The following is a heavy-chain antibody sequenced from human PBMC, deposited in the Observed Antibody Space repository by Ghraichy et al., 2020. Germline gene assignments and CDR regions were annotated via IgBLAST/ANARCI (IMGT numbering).Heavy chain of an antibody. J-gene: IGHJ4*02. CDR2: IYSGGST. CDR1: GFTVSSND. Sequence: GSLRLSCAASGFTVSSNDMTWVRQAPGRGLEWVSIIYSGGSTYYADSVKGRFPISRDNSKNTLYLQMNSLRAEDTALYYCARTYTRAIDYWGQGTLVTVSS. D-gene: IGHD4-11*01. V-gene: IGHV3-53*01. CDR3: ARTYTRAIDY.